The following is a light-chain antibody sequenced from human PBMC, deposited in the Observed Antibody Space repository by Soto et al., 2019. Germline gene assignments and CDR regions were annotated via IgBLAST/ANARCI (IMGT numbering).Light chain of an antibody. V-gene: IGKV3-20*01. J-gene: IGKJ4*01. Sequence: EIVLTQSPGTLSLSPGERATLSCRASQSVRSNELAWYQQKPGQAPRLLIYGASSRATAIPDRVSGSGSGTDFTLTISRLEPDYFAVYYCQQYGSSPLTFGGGTKVECK. CDR3: QQYGSSPLT. CDR2: GAS. CDR1: QSVRSNE.